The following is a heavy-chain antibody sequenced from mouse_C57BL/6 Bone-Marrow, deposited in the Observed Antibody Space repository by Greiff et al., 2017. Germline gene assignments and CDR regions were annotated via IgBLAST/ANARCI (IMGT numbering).Heavy chain of an antibody. CDR2: IDPSDSYT. V-gene: IGHV1-69*01. Sequence: QVQLQQPGAELVMPGASVKLSCKASGYTFTSYWMHWVKQRPGQGLEWIGEIDPSDSYTNYNQKFKGKSTLTVDKSSSTAYMQLSSLTSEDSAVYYCARRPESDGFSLAYWGQGTLVTVSA. CDR3: ARRPESDGFSLAY. CDR1: GYTFTSYW. J-gene: IGHJ3*01. D-gene: IGHD2-3*01.